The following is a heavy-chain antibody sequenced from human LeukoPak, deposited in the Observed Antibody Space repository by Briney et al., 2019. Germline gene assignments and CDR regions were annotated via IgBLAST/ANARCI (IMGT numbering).Heavy chain of an antibody. D-gene: IGHD3-10*01. CDR1: GFTFRIYG. V-gene: IGHV3-21*06. J-gene: IGHJ4*02. CDR2: ISDTSDI. CDR3: ARDRGARGRGLA. Sequence: GGSLGLSCAASGFTFRIYGMNWVRQAPGKGLEWVSSISDTSDISYADSVKGRFTVSRDNAKSSVFLQMNSLRVEDTAVYYCARDRGARGRGLAWGQGTLVSVSS.